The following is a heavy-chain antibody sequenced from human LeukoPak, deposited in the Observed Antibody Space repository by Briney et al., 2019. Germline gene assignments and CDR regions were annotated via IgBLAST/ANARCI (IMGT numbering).Heavy chain of an antibody. CDR1: YGSISDISYY. D-gene: IGHD6-19*01. CDR2: IYYSGRT. CDR3: ARVGGRPSSGWYFDY. V-gene: IGHV4-39*07. Sequence: SETLSLTCTVSYGSISDISYYWGWIRQPPGKGLEWIGSIYYSGRTYYNSSLKSRVTISVDTSKNQFSLKVTTVTAADTAVYYCARVGGRPSSGWYFDYWGQGTLVTVSS. J-gene: IGHJ4*02.